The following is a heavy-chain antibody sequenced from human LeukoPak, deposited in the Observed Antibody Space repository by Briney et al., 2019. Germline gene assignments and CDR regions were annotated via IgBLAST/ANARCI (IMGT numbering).Heavy chain of an antibody. J-gene: IGHJ4*02. D-gene: IGHD6-19*01. Sequence: PSETLSLTCTVSGGSISSYYWSWIRQPPGKGLEWIGYIYYSGSTNYNPSLKSRVTISVDTSKNQFSLKLSSVTAADTAVYYCARVRSSGWGKGFDYWGQGTLVTVSS. CDR3: ARVRSSGWGKGFDY. CDR2: IYYSGST. V-gene: IGHV4-59*01. CDR1: GGSISSYY.